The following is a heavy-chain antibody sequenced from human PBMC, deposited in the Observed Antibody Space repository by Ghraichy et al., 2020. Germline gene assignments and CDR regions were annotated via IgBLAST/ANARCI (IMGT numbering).Heavy chain of an antibody. CDR3: AKGNRITLFYYMEV. CDR2: ISGSGGST. Sequence: GESLNISCAASGFTFSSYAMSWVRQAPGKGLEWVSAISGSGGSTYYADTVKGRFTISRDNSKNTLYLQMNSLRAEDTAVYYCAKGNRITLFYYMEVWGNGTRVTVSS. CDR1: GFTFSSYA. D-gene: IGHD3-3*01. V-gene: IGHV3-23*01. J-gene: IGHJ6*03.